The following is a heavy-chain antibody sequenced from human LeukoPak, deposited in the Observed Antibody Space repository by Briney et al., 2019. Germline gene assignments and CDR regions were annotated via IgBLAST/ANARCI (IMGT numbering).Heavy chain of an antibody. CDR2: ISYDGTNK. CDR3: AKDMSPAVAGMEGAFDI. CDR1: GLSFSSYG. J-gene: IGHJ3*02. V-gene: IGHV3-30*18. D-gene: IGHD6-19*01. Sequence: PGGSLRLSCAASGLSFSSYGLHWVRQAPGKGLEWVAVISYDGTNKYYADSVRGRFTISRDNAKNSLYLQMNSLRAEDTALYYCAKDMSPAVAGMEGAFDIWGRGTMVTVSS.